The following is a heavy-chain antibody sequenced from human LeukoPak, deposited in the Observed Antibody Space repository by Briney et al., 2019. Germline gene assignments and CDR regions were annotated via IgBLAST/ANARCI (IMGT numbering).Heavy chain of an antibody. J-gene: IGHJ6*02. Sequence: GGSLRLSCAASGFTFSSYGMHWVRQAPGKGLEWVAVISYDGSNKYYADSVKGRFTISRDNSKNTLYLQMNSLRAEDTAVYYCAKDLWRLVVVPAAMPFYYYGMDVWGQGTTVTVSS. D-gene: IGHD2-2*01. CDR2: ISYDGSNK. CDR3: AKDLWRLVVVPAAMPFYYYGMDV. CDR1: GFTFSSYG. V-gene: IGHV3-30*18.